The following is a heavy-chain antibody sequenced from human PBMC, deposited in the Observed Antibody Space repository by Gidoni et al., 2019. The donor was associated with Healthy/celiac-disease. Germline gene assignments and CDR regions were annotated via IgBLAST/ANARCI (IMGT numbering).Heavy chain of an antibody. CDR3: ARRPLGRGDFLDY. CDR1: GFPFSSYW. V-gene: IGHV3-74*01. Sequence: VQLVESGGGLVQPGGSLRLSCAASGFPFSSYWMHWVRQAPGKGLVWVSRINSDGSSTSYADSVKGRFTISRDNAKNTLYLQMNSLRAEDTAVYYCARRPLGRGDFLDYWGQGTLVTVSS. J-gene: IGHJ4*02. CDR2: INSDGSST. D-gene: IGHD2-21*02.